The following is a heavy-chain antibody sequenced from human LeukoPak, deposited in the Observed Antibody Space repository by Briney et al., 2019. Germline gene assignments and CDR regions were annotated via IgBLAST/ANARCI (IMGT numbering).Heavy chain of an antibody. CDR1: GFTFSNYA. CDR3: AKDMVRGVIIKGPWEY. D-gene: IGHD3-10*01. CDR2: ISYDGSNK. V-gene: IGHV3-30-3*01. Sequence: GGSLRLSCAASGFTFSNYAMHWVRQAPGKGLEWVAVISYDGSNKYYADSVKGRFTISRDNSRNTLYLQMNSLRAEDTAVYYCAKDMVRGVIIKGPWEYWGQGTLVTVSS. J-gene: IGHJ4*02.